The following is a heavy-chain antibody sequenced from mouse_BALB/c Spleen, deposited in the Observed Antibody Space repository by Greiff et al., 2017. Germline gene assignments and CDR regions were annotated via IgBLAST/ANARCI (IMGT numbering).Heavy chain of an antibody. V-gene: IGHV5-12-1*01. CDR2: ISSGGGST. CDR1: GFAFSSYD. J-gene: IGHJ2*01. CDR3: ARHRYDYFDY. D-gene: IGHD2-14*01. Sequence: EVQGVESGGGLVKPGGSLKLSCAASGFAFSSYDMSWVRQTPEKRLEWVAYISSGGGSTYYPDTVKGRFTISRDNAKNTLYLQMSSLKSEDTAMYYCARHRYDYFDYWGQGTTLTVSS.